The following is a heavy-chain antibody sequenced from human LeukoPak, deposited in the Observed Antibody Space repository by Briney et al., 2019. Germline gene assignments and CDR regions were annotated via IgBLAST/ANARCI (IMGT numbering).Heavy chain of an antibody. CDR3: ARDGGGYCSGGSCPGSGY. Sequence: GGSLRLSCAASGFTFSSYAMHWVRQAPGKGLEWVSYISSSGSTIHYADSVKGRFTISRDNAKNSLYLQMNSLRAEDTAVYYCARDGGGYCSGGSCPGSGYWGQGTLVTVSS. CDR1: GFTFSSYA. CDR2: ISSSGSTI. D-gene: IGHD2-15*01. J-gene: IGHJ4*02. V-gene: IGHV3-48*04.